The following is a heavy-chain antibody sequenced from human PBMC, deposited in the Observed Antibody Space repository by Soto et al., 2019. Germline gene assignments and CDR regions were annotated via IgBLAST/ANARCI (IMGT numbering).Heavy chain of an antibody. J-gene: IGHJ6*03. Sequence: GGSLRLSCAASGFTFSSYSMNWVRQAPGKGLEWVSSISSSSSYIYYADSVKGRFTISRDNAKNSLYLQMNSLRAEDTAVYYCAMKYDFWSGYPEPDYYYYYYMDVWGKGTTVTVSS. V-gene: IGHV3-21*01. D-gene: IGHD3-3*01. CDR1: GFTFSSYS. CDR3: AMKYDFWSGYPEPDYYYYYYMDV. CDR2: ISSSSSYI.